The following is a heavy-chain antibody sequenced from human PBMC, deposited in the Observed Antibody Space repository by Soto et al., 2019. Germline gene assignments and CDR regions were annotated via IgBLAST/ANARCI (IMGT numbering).Heavy chain of an antibody. CDR2: TFYRSKWYN. CDR3: ARGKVWDDILTCHYPSYYYNGMDV. D-gene: IGHD3-9*01. J-gene: IGHJ6*01. Sequence: SHTRSLTCAISGDRVSSKSAALNWIRQSPSRGLEWLGRTFYRSKWYNDYAVSVKRRTTINPHTSTTQSSLQLNSVTPEDTAVYYCARGKVWDDILTCHYPSYYYNGMDVWAQGNTLTVSS. CDR1: GDRVSSKSAA. V-gene: IGHV6-1*01.